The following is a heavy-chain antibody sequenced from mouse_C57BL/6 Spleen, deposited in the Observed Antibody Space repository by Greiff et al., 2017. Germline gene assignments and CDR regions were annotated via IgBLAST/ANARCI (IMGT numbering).Heavy chain of an antibody. Sequence: VQLQQSGPELVKPGASVKISCKASGYAFSSSWMHWVKQRPGKGLEWIGRIYPGDGDTNYNGKFKGKATLTADKSSSTAYMQHSSLTSEDSAVYFCASASSCWYFDDWGTGTTVTVSS. J-gene: IGHJ1*03. CDR3: ASASSCWYFDD. CDR2: IYPGDGDT. V-gene: IGHV1-82*01. CDR1: GYAFSSSW. D-gene: IGHD1-1*01.